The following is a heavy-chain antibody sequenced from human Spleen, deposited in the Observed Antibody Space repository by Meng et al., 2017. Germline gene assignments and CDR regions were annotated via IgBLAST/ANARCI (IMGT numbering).Heavy chain of an antibody. D-gene: IGHD3-10*01. J-gene: IGHJ4*02. CDR3: ARVRAGGGSGSFDY. CDR2: INHSGST. CDR1: GGSFSGYY. V-gene: IGHV4-34*01. Sequence: SQTLSLTCAVYGGSFSGYYWSWIRQPPGKGPEWIGEINHSGSTNYNPSLKSRVTISVDTSKNQFSLKLSSVTAADTAVYCCARVRAGGGSGSFDYWGQGTLVTVSS.